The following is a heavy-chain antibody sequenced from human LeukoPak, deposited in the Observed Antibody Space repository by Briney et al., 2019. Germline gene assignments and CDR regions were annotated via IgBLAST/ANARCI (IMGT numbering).Heavy chain of an antibody. CDR3: AREGRQQLVLKPPGDFDY. V-gene: IGHV1-2*02. Sequence: GASVKVSCKASGYTFTSYDINWVRQATGQGLEWMGWINPNSGGTNYAQKFQGRVTMTRDTSISTAYMELSRLRSDDTAVYYCAREGRQQLVLKPPGDFDYWGQGTLVTVSS. J-gene: IGHJ4*02. CDR1: GYTFTSYD. CDR2: INPNSGGT. D-gene: IGHD6-13*01.